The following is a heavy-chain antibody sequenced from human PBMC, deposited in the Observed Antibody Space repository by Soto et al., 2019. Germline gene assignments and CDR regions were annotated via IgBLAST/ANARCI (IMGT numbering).Heavy chain of an antibody. CDR3: TKSTLAYSSNPYFDY. J-gene: IGHJ4*01. V-gene: IGHV1-69*13. Sequence: VASVKVSCKASGGTSGSYGFNWVRQAPGQGLEWMGGIIPIFGTADYAQNFQGRVTITADESTSTAYMELSSLTSDDTAMYFCTKSTLAYSSNPYFDYWG. CDR1: GGTSGSYG. CDR2: IIPIFGTA. D-gene: IGHD5-12*01.